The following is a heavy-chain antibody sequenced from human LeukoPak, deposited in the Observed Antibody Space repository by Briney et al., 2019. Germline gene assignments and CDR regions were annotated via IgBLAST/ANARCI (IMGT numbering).Heavy chain of an antibody. D-gene: IGHD1-1*01. CDR1: GASISSSTYY. Sequence: SETLSLTCTVSGASISSSTYYWGWVRQPPQKGLEWLASIYYSGDTYYNPSPKSRVTISVDTSTNQFSLKLSSATAADTAVYYCALRLTSGVNPYFDSWGQGTLVTVSS. CDR3: ALRLTSGVNPYFDS. V-gene: IGHV4-39*01. CDR2: IYYSGDT. J-gene: IGHJ4*02.